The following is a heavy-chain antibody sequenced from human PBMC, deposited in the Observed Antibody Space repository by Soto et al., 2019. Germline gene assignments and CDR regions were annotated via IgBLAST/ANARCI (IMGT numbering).Heavy chain of an antibody. CDR2: IYYSGST. J-gene: IGHJ4*02. V-gene: IGHV4-59*01. CDR3: ASYGSGSYPFFDQ. Sequence: PSETLSLTCTVSGGSISSYYWSWFRQPPGKGLEWIGYIYYSGSTNYNPSLKSRVTISVDTSKNQFSLKLTSVTAADTAVYYCASYGSGSYPFFDQGGQGTLVPVSS. D-gene: IGHD3-10*01. CDR1: GGSISSYY.